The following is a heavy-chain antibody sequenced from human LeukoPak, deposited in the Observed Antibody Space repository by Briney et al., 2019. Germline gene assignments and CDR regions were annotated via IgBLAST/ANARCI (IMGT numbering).Heavy chain of an antibody. CDR1: GFTFSSYA. CDR2: INSDGSST. D-gene: IGHD2/OR15-2a*01. Sequence: GGSLRLSCAASGFTFSSYAMHWVRQAPGKGLVWVSRINSDGSSTSYADSVKGRFTISRDNAKNTLYLQMNSLRAEDTAVYYCARAGEYEAFDYWGQGTLVTVSS. CDR3: ARAGEYEAFDY. J-gene: IGHJ4*02. V-gene: IGHV3-74*01.